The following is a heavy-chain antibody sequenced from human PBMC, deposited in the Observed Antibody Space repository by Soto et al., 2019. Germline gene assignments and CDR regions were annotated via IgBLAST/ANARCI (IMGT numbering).Heavy chain of an antibody. V-gene: IGHV2-5*02. CDR3: AHGGPTVTTFDY. CDR2: IYWDDDK. Sequence: QITLKESGPTLVKPTQTLTLTCTFSGFSLSTSGVGVGWIRQPPGKALEWLALIYWDDDKRYSPSLKSRLTIPKDTSKNPVVLTMTNMDPLDTAPYYCAHGGPTVTTFDYWGQGTLVTVSS. D-gene: IGHD4-17*01. J-gene: IGHJ4*02. CDR1: GFSLSTSGVG.